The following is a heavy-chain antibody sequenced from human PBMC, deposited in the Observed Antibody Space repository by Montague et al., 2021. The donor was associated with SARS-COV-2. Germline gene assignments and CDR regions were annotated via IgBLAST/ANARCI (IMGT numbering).Heavy chain of an antibody. CDR2: INHSGFT. CDR1: GDSFSNFY. CDR3: ASAPRNSYGYWGY. V-gene: IGHV4-34*01. Sequence: SETLSLTCAVSGDSFSNFYWSWIRQPPGKGLEWIGEINHSGFTDYIPSLESRVTISLDTSKNQFSLKLNSVTAADTAVYYCASAPRNSYGYWGYRGQGTLVTVSS. J-gene: IGHJ4*02. D-gene: IGHD5-18*01.